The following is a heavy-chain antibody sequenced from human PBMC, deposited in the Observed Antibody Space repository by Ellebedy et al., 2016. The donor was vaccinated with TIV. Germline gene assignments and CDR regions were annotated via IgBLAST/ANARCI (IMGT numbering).Heavy chain of an antibody. V-gene: IGHV3-48*02. CDR1: GFTFTSFS. Sequence: GESLKISCVASGFTFTSFSMNWVRQAPGRGLEWISYISGGSDLIYYTDSVKGRFTISRDNAKTSLSLQMNSLRDEDTAIYYCVRDLLWAVDSWGQGTLVSVSS. CDR3: VRDLLWAVDS. CDR2: ISGGSDLI. J-gene: IGHJ4*02. D-gene: IGHD7-27*01.